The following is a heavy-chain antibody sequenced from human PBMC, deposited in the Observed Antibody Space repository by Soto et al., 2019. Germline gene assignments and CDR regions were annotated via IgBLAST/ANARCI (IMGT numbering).Heavy chain of an antibody. D-gene: IGHD5-12*01. CDR3: ARESGGATATLDYYYFYMDV. Sequence: QVQLVQSGAEVRKPGASVTVSCRSSGDSFNDYYIHWVRQAPGQGFEWMGWINPNGGDTKYAQKFQGWVSMTRDTSIRTVYMQLGRLRSDDTAVYYCARESGGATATLDYYYFYMDVWGTGTTVTVSS. CDR1: GDSFNDYY. CDR2: INPNGGDT. V-gene: IGHV1-2*04. J-gene: IGHJ6*03.